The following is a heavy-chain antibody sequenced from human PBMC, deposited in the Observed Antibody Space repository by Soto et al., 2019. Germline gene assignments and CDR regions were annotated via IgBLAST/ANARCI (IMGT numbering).Heavy chain of an antibody. Sequence: GVSLRLSYAASEFNFSNHAISCVRQAPGKGLEWVSGSSGSGSTTYYADSVKGRFTISRDNSKNTLYLQMNSLRAEDTAVYYCAKDRKSGSGWYWDYWGQGTLVTVS. J-gene: IGHJ4*02. CDR3: AKDRKSGSGWYWDY. D-gene: IGHD6-19*01. V-gene: IGHV3-23*01. CDR1: EFNFSNHA. CDR2: SSGSGSTT.